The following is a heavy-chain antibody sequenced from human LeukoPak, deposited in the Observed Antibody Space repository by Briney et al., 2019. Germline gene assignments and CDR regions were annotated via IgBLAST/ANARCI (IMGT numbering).Heavy chain of an antibody. CDR2: ISSSSTYI. CDR1: GFIFSSYT. V-gene: IGHV3-21*06. CDR3: AKDTHRGSPYLLTNDASDI. D-gene: IGHD2/OR15-2a*01. J-gene: IGHJ3*02. Sequence: GGSLRLSCAASGFIFSSYTMNWVRQAPVKGLEWVSSISSSSTYIYYSESLKGRITISRDNAKNSLYLHMNSLRVEDTAVYYCAKDTHRGSPYLLTNDASDIWGQGTMVIVSS.